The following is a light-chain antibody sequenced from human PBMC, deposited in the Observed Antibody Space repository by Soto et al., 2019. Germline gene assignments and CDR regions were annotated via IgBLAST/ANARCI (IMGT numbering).Light chain of an antibody. V-gene: IGKV3-15*01. J-gene: IGKJ5*01. Sequence: EIVMTQSPATLSVSPGERATLSCRASQSVSSNLAWYQQKPGQAPRLLIYGASTRATGIPARFSGSGSGTEFTLPISSLQSEDFAVYYCQQYNNWPPLTFGQGTRLEI. CDR2: GAS. CDR1: QSVSSN. CDR3: QQYNNWPPLT.